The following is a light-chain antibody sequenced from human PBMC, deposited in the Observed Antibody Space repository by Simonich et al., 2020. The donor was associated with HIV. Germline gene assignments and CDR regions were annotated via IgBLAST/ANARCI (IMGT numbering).Light chain of an antibody. V-gene: IGLV6-57*03. CDR3: QSYDTSNQV. CDR2: EDH. CDR1: SGSIASNY. Sequence: NFMLTQPHSVSDSPGKTVTISCTRSSGSIASNYVQWYQQRPGSAPTTVIYEDHQRPSGVPDRFSGSIDSSSNSASLTISGLKTEDEADYYCQSYDTSNQVFGGGTKLTVL. J-gene: IGLJ3*02.